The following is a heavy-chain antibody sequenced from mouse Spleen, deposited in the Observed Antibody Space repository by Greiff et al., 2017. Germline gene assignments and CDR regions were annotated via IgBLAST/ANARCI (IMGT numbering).Heavy chain of an antibody. V-gene: IGHV14-4*01. CDR1: GFNIKDDY. Sequence: VQLQQSGAELVRPGASVKLSCTASGFNIKDDYMHWVKQRPEQGLEWIGWIDPENGDTEYASKFQGKATITADTSSNTAYLQLSSLTSEDTAVYYCTRAMGFAYWGQGTLVTVSA. CDR2: IDPENGDT. CDR3: TRAMGFAY. J-gene: IGHJ3*01.